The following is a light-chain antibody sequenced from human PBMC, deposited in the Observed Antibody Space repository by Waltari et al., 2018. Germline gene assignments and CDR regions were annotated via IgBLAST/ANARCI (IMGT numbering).Light chain of an antibody. CDR2: GNN. V-gene: IGLV1-40*01. CDR3: QSYDRSLSVV. CDR1: GSNIGAGYD. J-gene: IGLJ2*01. Sequence: QSALTQPPSVSGAPGQRVTISCTGSGSNIGAGYDVHWYQHFPGTVPKLLLTGNNTRPSGVPDRFSASKTGTAASLAITGLQAEDEADYYGQSYDRSLSVVFGGGTKLTVL.